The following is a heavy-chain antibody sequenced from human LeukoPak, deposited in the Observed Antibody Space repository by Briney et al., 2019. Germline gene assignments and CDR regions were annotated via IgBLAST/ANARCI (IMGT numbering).Heavy chain of an antibody. D-gene: IGHD3-9*01. CDR2: INPNSGRT. CDR1: GYSFNEYY. J-gene: IGHJ4*02. V-gene: IGHV1-2*02. CDR3: ARDSSDILTGHYHF. Sequence: GAAVKDSCKTPGYSFNEYYLHSVRQAPGQGGEWMGSINPNSGRTPYAPKFQGRLTFTTDTSITTAYMELSSLISGDTTLYYCARDSSDILTGHYHFWGQGTLVTVSS.